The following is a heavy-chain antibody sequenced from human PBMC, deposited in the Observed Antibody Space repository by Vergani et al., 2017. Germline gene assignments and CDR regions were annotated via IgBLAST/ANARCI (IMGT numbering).Heavy chain of an antibody. CDR1: GFTFDDYA. V-gene: IGHV3-9*01. D-gene: IGHD2-2*02. Sequence: EVQLVESGGGLVQPGRSLRLSCAASGFTFDDYAMHWVRQAPGKGLEWVSGISWNSGSIGYADSVKGRFTISRDNSKNTLYLQMNSLRAEDTAVYYCAKIGYCSSTSCYTGAFDIWGQGTMVTVSS. CDR3: AKIGYCSSTSCYTGAFDI. CDR2: ISWNSGSI. J-gene: IGHJ3*02.